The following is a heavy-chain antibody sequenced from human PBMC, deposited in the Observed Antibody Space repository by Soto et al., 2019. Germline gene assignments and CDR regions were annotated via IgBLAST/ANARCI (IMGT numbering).Heavy chain of an antibody. J-gene: IGHJ6*02. Sequence: VQLQESGPGLVKPSETLSLTCTVSGGSITNYYCSWFRQPPGKGLEWIGYIQYNGYSAYILSLNGRVTISMDTSKTQFSLMLESVTATDTAEYYCARHGFGSLHGLVDVWGQGTTVIVSS. CDR1: GGSITNYY. CDR3: ARHGFGSLHGLVDV. D-gene: IGHD3-10*01. V-gene: IGHV4-59*08. CDR2: IQYNGYS.